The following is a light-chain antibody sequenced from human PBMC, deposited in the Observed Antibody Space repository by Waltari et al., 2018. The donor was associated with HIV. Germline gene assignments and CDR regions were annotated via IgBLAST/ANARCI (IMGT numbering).Light chain of an antibody. J-gene: IGLJ3*02. CDR3: SSYTSSSTRV. CDR2: EVS. Sequence: QSALTQPASVSGSPGQSITIPCTGTSSDVGGYNYVSWYQQHPGKAPKLMIYEVSNRPSGVSNRCAGSKSGNTASLTISGLQAEDEADYYCSSYTSSSTRVFGGGTNLTVL. V-gene: IGLV2-14*01. CDR1: SSDVGGYNY.